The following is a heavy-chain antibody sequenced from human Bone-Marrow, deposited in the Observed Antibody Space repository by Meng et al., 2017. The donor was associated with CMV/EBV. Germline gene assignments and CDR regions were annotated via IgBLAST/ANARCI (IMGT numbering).Heavy chain of an antibody. V-gene: IGHV4-38-2*02. CDR3: VLSKGTALISN. CDR1: TYSISSGYY. J-gene: IGHJ4*02. D-gene: IGHD2-8*01. Sequence: SETLSLTCTVSTYSISSGYYWGWIRRPPGKGLEWLGTTYHSGISFFNPSRKSRLTMSVDTSKNQFSLRLSSVTAADTAMYYCVLSKGTALISNWGQGTLVTVSS. CDR2: TYHSGIS.